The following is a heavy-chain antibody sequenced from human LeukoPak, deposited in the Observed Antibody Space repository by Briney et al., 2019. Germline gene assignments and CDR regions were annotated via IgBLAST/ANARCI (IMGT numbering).Heavy chain of an antibody. Sequence: PGGSLRLSCAASGFTFSSYWMSWVRQAPGKGLEWVANIKQDGSEKYYVDSVKGRFTISRDNAKNSLYLQMNSLRAEDTAVYYCAGEIVVVTSWFDPWGQGTLVTVSS. CDR2: IKQDGSEK. D-gene: IGHD3-22*01. CDR3: AGEIVVVTSWFDP. J-gene: IGHJ5*02. CDR1: GFTFSSYW. V-gene: IGHV3-7*01.